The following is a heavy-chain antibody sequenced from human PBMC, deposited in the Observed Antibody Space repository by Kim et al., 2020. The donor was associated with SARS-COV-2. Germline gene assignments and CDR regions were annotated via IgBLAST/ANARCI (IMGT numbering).Heavy chain of an antibody. D-gene: IGHD2-21*02. CDR2: ISDSGGST. CDR1: GFRFSIYA. CDR3: ARPSEDWYGGNSYYFGY. Sequence: GGSLRLSCAASGFRFSIYAMSWVRQAPGKGLEWVSGISDSGGSTYYSDSVKGRFTISRDNSQNTLDLQMSSLRADDTAIYYCARPSEDWYGGNSYYFGYWGQGTLVTVSS. V-gene: IGHV3-23*01. J-gene: IGHJ4*02.